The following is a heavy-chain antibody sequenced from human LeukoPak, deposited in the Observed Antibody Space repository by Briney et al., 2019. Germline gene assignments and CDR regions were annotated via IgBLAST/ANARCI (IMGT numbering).Heavy chain of an antibody. Sequence: ASVKLSCKASGYTFTSYYMHWVRHAPGQGLELMAIINPSGGSTSYAQKFQGKVTMTRDTSTSTVSMELNILRPEDTAVYYCARYSRASYDSSGYYYPFDYWGQGTMATVSS. CDR1: GYTFTSYY. CDR2: INPSGGST. CDR3: ARYSRASYDSSGYYYPFDY. J-gene: IGHJ4*02. V-gene: IGHV1-46*01. D-gene: IGHD3-22*01.